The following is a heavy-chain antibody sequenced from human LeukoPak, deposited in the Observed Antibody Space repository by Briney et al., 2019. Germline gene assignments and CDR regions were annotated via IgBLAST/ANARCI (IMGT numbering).Heavy chain of an antibody. Sequence: SETLSLTCTVSGGSISSYYWSWTRQPPGKGLEWIGYIYYSGSTNYNPALKSRVTISVDTSKNQFSLKLSSVTAADTAVYYCARVGSSSSFGYWGQGTLVTVSS. CDR3: ARVGSSSSFGY. CDR2: IYYSGST. D-gene: IGHD6-6*01. CDR1: GGSISSYY. J-gene: IGHJ4*02. V-gene: IGHV4-59*01.